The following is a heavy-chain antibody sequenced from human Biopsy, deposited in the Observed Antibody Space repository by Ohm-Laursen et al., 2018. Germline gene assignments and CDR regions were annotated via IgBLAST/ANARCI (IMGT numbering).Heavy chain of an antibody. Sequence: TLSLTCSVSGGSMSSGAYNWNWVRQHPGKGLEWIGYVFDSGRTYYSPSLEGRLTISIDTPKNQFSLKLTSVTAADTAVYYCARTPLWDGGGYDSPHFDSWGQGTLVTVSS. V-gene: IGHV4-31*03. D-gene: IGHD3-22*01. CDR2: VFDSGRT. J-gene: IGHJ5*01. CDR3: ARTPLWDGGGYDSPHFDS. CDR1: GGSMSSGAYN.